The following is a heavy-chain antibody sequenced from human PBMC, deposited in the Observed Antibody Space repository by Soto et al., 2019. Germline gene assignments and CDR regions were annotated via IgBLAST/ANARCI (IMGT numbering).Heavy chain of an antibody. V-gene: IGHV3-30*04. J-gene: IGHJ3*01. CDR2: ISYNGRNK. D-gene: IGHD3-3*01. Sequence: QVQLVESGGGVVQPGRSLRLTCAASGFTFTKYAIHWVRQAPGKGLEWVATISYNGRNKEYADSVKGRFTISRDNSNSMLSLHMNSLRAEDTALYYCTSDRNDDYWIDSRVVALWGQGTMVTVSS. CDR3: TSDRNDDYWIDSRVVAL. CDR1: GFTFTKYA.